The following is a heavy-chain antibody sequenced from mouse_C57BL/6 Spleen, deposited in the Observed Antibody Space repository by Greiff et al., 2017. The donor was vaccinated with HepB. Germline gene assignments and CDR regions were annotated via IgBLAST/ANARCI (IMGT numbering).Heavy chain of an antibody. Sequence: EVKLVESGGGLVKPGGSLKLSCAASGFTFSSYAMSWVRQTPEKRLEWVATISDGGSYTYYPDNVKGRFTISRDKAKNNLYLQMSHLKSEDTAMYYCARGRDHFDYWGQGTTLTVSS. CDR2: ISDGGSYT. CDR1: GFTFSSYA. V-gene: IGHV5-4*03. CDR3: ARGRDHFDY. J-gene: IGHJ2*01. D-gene: IGHD3-3*01.